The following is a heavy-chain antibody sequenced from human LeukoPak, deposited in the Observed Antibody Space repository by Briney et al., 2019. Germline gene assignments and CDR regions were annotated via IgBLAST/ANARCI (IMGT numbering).Heavy chain of an antibody. CDR3: ARQYDSYFYYYLDL. V-gene: IGHV4-38-2*01. J-gene: IGHJ6*03. Sequence: SETLSLTCAVSGYPINNAYYWVWIRQPPGKGLEWIGSLYHPDSTYYNPSLKSRVTMSVDTSRNQFSLKLCFVTAADTAVYYCARQYDSYFYYYLDLWSTGTTVTVSS. CDR2: LYHPDST. D-gene: IGHD2-2*01. CDR1: GYPINNAYY.